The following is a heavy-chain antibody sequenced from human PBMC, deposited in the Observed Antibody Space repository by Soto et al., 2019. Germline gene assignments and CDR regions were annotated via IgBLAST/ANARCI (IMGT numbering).Heavy chain of an antibody. V-gene: IGHV2-5*01. CDR3: AHINSAHDYGDYRDYYYYGMDV. D-gene: IGHD4-17*01. J-gene: IGHJ6*02. CDR1: GFSLSTSGVG. CDR2: IYWNDDK. Sequence: QITLKESGPTLVKPTQTLTLTCTFSGFSLSTSGVGVGWIRQPPGKALEWLALIYWNDDKRYSPSLKSRLTITKDTSKNQVVLTMTNMDPVDTATYYCAHINSAHDYGDYRDYYYYGMDVWGQGTTVTVSS.